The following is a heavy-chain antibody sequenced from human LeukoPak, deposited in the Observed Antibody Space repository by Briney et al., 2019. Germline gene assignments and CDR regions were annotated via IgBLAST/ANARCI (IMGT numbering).Heavy chain of an antibody. J-gene: IGHJ3*02. CDR1: GYSISSGYY. CDR3: ARSGLGAMTTGLGAFDI. Sequence: SSETLSLTCTVSGYSISSGYYWGWIRQPPGKGLEWIGSIYHSGSTYYNPSLKSRVTISVDTSKNQFSLKLSSVTAADTAVYYCARSGLGAMTTGLGAFDIWGQGTMVTVSS. D-gene: IGHD4-17*01. CDR2: IYHSGST. V-gene: IGHV4-38-2*02.